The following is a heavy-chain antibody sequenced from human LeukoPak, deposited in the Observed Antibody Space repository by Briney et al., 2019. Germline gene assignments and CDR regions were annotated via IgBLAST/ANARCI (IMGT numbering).Heavy chain of an antibody. CDR1: GGSFSGYY. CDR3: AREKIAAAGPRGYFDH. CDR2: INHSGST. Sequence: SSETLSLTCAVYGGSFSGYYWSWIRQPPGRGLEWIGEINHSGSTNYNPSLKSRVTISVDTSKNQFSLKLSSVTAADTAVYYCAREKIAAAGPRGYFDHWGQGTLVTVSS. D-gene: IGHD6-13*01. J-gene: IGHJ4*02. V-gene: IGHV4-34*01.